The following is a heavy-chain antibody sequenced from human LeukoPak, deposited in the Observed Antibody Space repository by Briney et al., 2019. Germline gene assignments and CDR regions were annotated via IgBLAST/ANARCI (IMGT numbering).Heavy chain of an antibody. CDR1: GFTVSSNY. Sequence: GGSLRLSCAASGFTVSSNYMSWVRQAPGKGLEWVSVIYSGGSTYYADSVKGRFTISRDNSKNTLYLQMNSLRAEDTAVYYCARQTWWELLFNYYYGMDVWGQGTTVTVSS. J-gene: IGHJ6*02. CDR3: ARQTWWELLFNYYYGMDV. CDR2: IYSGGST. V-gene: IGHV3-53*01. D-gene: IGHD1-26*01.